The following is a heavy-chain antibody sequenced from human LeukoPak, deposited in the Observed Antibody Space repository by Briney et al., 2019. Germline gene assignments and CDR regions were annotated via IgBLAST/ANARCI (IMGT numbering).Heavy chain of an antibody. CDR1: GFTFSSHW. Sequence: TGGSLRLSCVVSGFTFSSHWMSWVRQAPGKGLEWVSAISGSGGSTYYADSVKGRFTISRDNSKNTLYLQMNSLRAEDTAVYYCARGHDCSSTSCYHSEVDYWGQGTLVTVSS. J-gene: IGHJ4*02. D-gene: IGHD2-2*01. CDR3: ARGHDCSSTSCYHSEVDY. CDR2: ISGSGGST. V-gene: IGHV3-23*01.